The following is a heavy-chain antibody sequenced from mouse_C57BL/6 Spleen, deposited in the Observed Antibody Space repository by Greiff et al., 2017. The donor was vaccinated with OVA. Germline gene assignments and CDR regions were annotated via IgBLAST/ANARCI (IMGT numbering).Heavy chain of an antibody. Sequence: QLQQSGAELVRPGASVTLSCKASGYTFPDYEMHWVKQTPVHGLEWIGAIDPETGGTAYNQKFKGKAILTADKSSSTAYMELRSLTSEDSAVYYCTRERWDDYWGQGTTLTVSS. V-gene: IGHV1-15*01. CDR1: GYTFPDYE. D-gene: IGHD4-1*01. CDR3: TRERWDDY. CDR2: IDPETGGT. J-gene: IGHJ2*01.